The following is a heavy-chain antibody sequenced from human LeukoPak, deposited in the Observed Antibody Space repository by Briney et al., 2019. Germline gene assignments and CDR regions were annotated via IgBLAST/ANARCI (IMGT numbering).Heavy chain of an antibody. J-gene: IGHJ4*02. CDR2: INHSGST. V-gene: IGHV4-34*01. CDR1: GVSFSGYY. D-gene: IGHD2-2*01. Sequence: SETLSLTCAVYGVSFSGYYWSWIRQPPGKGLEWIGEINHSGSTNYNPSLKSRVTISVDTSKNQFSLKLSSVTAADTAVYYCARGARGLVVVPAAMPHFDYWGQGALVTVSS. CDR3: ARGARGLVVVPAAMPHFDY.